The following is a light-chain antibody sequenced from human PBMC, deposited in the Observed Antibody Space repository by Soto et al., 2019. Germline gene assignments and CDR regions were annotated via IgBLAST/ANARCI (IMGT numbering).Light chain of an antibody. V-gene: IGLV1-44*01. CDR1: SSNIGSNP. J-gene: IGLJ7*01. Sequence: HSVLTQPPSASGTPGQRVTISCSGSSSNIGSNPVNWYQQLPGTAPKLLIYSNNQRPSGVPDRFSGSKSGTSASLAISALQSEDEADYYCAAWDSSLNAHLLFGGGTQLTVL. CDR3: AAWDSSLNAHLL. CDR2: SNN.